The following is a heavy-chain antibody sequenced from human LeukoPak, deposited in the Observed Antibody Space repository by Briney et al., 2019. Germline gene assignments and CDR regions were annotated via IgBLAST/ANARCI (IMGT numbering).Heavy chain of an antibody. D-gene: IGHD4-17*01. CDR3: ARELGDYEVGGNY. J-gene: IGHJ4*02. Sequence: SETLSLTCAVSGGSISSGGYSWSWIRQPPGKGLEWIGYIYHSGSTYYNPSLKSRVTISVDTSKNQFSLKLSSVTAADTAVYYCARELGDYEVGGNYWGQGTLVTVSS. CDR1: GGSISSGGYS. CDR2: IYHSGST. V-gene: IGHV4-30-2*05.